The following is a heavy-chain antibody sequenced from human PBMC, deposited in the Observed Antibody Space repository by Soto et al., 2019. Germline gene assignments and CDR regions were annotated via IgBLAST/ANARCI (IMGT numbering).Heavy chain of an antibody. Sequence: KLVQSGAEVKKPGASVKVSCQTSGYTFFSYAITWVRQAPGQGLEWMGWVSGYNGHTNYAQKFHERVTMTRDISTTTVFMEVRNLRSDDTAVYYCARFLGPTSSENWFDPWGQGTLVTVSS. D-gene: IGHD1-26*01. CDR1: GYTFFSYA. CDR2: VSGYNGHT. J-gene: IGHJ5*02. CDR3: ARFLGPTSSENWFDP. V-gene: IGHV1-18*01.